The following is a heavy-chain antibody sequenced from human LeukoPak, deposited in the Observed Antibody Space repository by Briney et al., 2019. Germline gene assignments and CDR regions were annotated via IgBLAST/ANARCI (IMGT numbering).Heavy chain of an antibody. Sequence: SGPTLVKPTQTLTLTCTFSGFALSTTGMRVSWIRQPPGKALEWLARIDWDDDKFYSTSLKTRLTISKDTSKNLVVLTVTNVDPVDTGTYFCARTLRSSWYYFDYWGQGTLVTVSS. D-gene: IGHD6-13*01. J-gene: IGHJ4*02. V-gene: IGHV2-70*04. CDR1: GFALSTTGMR. CDR2: IDWDDDK. CDR3: ARTLRSSWYYFDY.